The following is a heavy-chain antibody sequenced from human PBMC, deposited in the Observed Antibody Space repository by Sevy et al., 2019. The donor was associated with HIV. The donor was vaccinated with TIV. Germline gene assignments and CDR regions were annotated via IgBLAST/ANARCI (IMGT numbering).Heavy chain of an antibody. CDR2: TSFDATNK. CDR1: GFTFNRYS. D-gene: IGHD1-1*01. Sequence: GGSLRLSCAASGFTFNRYSMHWVRQAPGKGLEWVATTSFDATNKHYPDSVKGRFTIPRDNFQNSLFLQMDSLRPEDTAVYYCALERLSSDVAEYFQNWGQGTLVTVSS. J-gene: IGHJ1*01. V-gene: IGHV3-30-3*01. CDR3: ALERLSSDVAEYFQN.